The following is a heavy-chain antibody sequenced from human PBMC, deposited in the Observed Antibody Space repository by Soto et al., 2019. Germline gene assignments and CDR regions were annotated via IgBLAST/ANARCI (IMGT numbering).Heavy chain of an antibody. CDR2: IYYDGNT. Sequence: PSETLSLTCTVSGDSISSNSHYWGWIRQPPGKGLESIANIYYDGNTYYNPSLKSRVTISVDTSKNQFSLKLSSVTAADTAVYYCATAGGLGAVAADYWGQGTLVTVSS. V-gene: IGHV4-39*07. CDR3: ATAGGLGAVAADY. CDR1: GDSISSNSHY. J-gene: IGHJ4*02. D-gene: IGHD6-19*01.